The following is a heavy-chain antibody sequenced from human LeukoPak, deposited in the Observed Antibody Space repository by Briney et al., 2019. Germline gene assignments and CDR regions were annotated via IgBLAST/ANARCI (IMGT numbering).Heavy chain of an antibody. CDR3: ARGMSVVAATPRGWFDP. D-gene: IGHD2-15*01. CDR2: IYTSGST. V-gene: IGHV4-4*07. CDR1: GVSISSYS. Sequence: SETLSLTCTVSGVSISSYSWSWIRQPAGKGLDWIGRIYTSGSTYYNPSLKSRVTISVDTSKNQFSLKLSSVTAADTAVYYCARGMSVVAATPRGWFDPWGQGTLVTVSS. J-gene: IGHJ5*02.